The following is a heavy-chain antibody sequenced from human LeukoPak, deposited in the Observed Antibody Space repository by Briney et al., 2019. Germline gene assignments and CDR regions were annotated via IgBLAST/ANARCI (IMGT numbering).Heavy chain of an antibody. J-gene: IGHJ4*02. V-gene: IGHV4-39*01. CDR2: IYYSGST. CDR3: ARLGRISVIVVVPAAPFDY. Sequence: SPSETLSLTCTVSGGSISSSSYYWGWIRQPPGKGLEWIGSIYYSGSTYYNPSLKSRVTISVDTSKNQFSLKLSSVTAADTAVYYCARLGRISVIVVVPAAPFDYWGQGTLVTVSS. CDR1: GGSISSSSYY. D-gene: IGHD2-2*01.